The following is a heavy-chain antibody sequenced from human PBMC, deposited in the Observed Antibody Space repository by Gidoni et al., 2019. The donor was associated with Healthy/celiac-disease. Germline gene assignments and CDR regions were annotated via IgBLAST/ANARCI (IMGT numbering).Heavy chain of an antibody. CDR2: ISYDGSNK. J-gene: IGHJ4*02. D-gene: IGHD5-12*01. CDR3: AKGVVATITVHPFDY. CDR1: GFTFSSYG. V-gene: IGHV3-30*18. Sequence: QVQLVESGGGVVQPGRSLRLSCAASGFTFSSYGMHWVRQAPGKGLEWVAVISYDGSNKYYADSVKGRFTISRDNSKNTLYLQMNSLRAEDTAVYYCAKGVVATITVHPFDYWGQGTLVTVSS.